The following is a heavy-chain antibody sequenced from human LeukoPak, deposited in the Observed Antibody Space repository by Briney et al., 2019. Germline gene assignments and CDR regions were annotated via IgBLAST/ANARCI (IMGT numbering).Heavy chain of an antibody. Sequence: SQTLSLTCTVSGGSISSGSYYWSWIRQPAGKGLEWIGRIYTSGSTNYNPSLKSRVTISVDTSKNQFSLKLSSVTAADTAVYYCVRVGSSGLNDYWGQGTLVTVSS. D-gene: IGHD6-19*01. CDR2: IYTSGST. J-gene: IGHJ4*02. CDR1: GGSISSGSYY. V-gene: IGHV4-61*02. CDR3: VRVGSSGLNDY.